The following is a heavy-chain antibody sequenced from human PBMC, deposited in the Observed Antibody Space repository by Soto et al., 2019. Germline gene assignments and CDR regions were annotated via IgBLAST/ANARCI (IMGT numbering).Heavy chain of an antibody. Sequence: GESLKISCAASGFTFSSYGMHWVRQAPGKGLEWVAVIWYDGSNKYYADSVKGRFTISRDNSKNTLYLQMNSLRAEDTAVYYCARRGTTGTGPAVGEPIDAFDIWGQGTMVTVSS. CDR2: IWYDGSNK. D-gene: IGHD1-1*01. J-gene: IGHJ3*02. CDR3: ARRGTTGTGPAVGEPIDAFDI. V-gene: IGHV3-33*01. CDR1: GFTFSSYG.